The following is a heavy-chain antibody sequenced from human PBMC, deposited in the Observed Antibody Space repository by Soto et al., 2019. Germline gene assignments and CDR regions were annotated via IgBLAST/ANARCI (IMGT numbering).Heavy chain of an antibody. CDR3: AKDGESWLLSLSRSRQAFDP. J-gene: IGHJ5*02. D-gene: IGHD2-2*01. Sequence: PGGSLRLSCAASGFTFDDYAMHWVRQAPGKGLEWVSGISWNSGSIGYADSVKGRFTISRDNAKNSLYLQMNSLRAEDTALYYCAKDGESWLLSLSRSRQAFDPWGQGTLVTVSS. CDR1: GFTFDDYA. CDR2: ISWNSGSI. V-gene: IGHV3-9*01.